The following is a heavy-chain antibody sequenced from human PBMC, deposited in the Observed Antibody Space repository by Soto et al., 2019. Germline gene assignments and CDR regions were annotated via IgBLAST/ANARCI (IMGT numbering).Heavy chain of an antibody. D-gene: IGHD4-17*01. CDR1: GYTFTSYD. CDR3: ASCVKYGDYSRCFAP. V-gene: IGHV1-8*01. CDR2: MNPNSGNT. J-gene: IGHJ5*02. Sequence: QVQLVQSGAEVKKPGASVKVSCKASGYTFTSYDINWVRQATGQGLEYLGWMNPNSGNTGYVQKFQGRVTMTRNTSIRTAYMELGSLRSEDTAVYYCASCVKYGDYSRCFAPWGQGTLVTVSS.